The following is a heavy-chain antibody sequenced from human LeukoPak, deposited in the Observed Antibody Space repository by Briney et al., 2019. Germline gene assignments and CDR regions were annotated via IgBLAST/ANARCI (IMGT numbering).Heavy chain of an antibody. J-gene: IGHJ4*02. Sequence: SETLSLTCTVSGGSISSYYWGWIRQPPGKGLEWVGYIYYSGTTNYNPSLKSRVTISVDTSKNQFSLKLSSVTAADTAVYYCARGVYIAAAQYGYWGQGTLVTVSS. CDR3: ARGVYIAAAQYGY. CDR2: IYYSGTT. CDR1: GGSISSYY. V-gene: IGHV4-59*01. D-gene: IGHD6-13*01.